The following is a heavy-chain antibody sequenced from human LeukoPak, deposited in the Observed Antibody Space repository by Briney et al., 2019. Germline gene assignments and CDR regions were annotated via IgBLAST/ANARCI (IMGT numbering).Heavy chain of an antibody. CDR1: GFTFSDYY. J-gene: IGHJ6*02. Sequence: GGSLRLSCAASGFTFSDYYMSWIRQAPGKGLEWLSYIAYSGCTFYYADSVKGRFTISRDNTKKSLYLQMNSPRAEDTAVYYCARLYYYSMDVWGQGTTVTVSS. CDR2: IAYSGCTF. CDR3: ARLYYYSMDV. V-gene: IGHV3-11*01.